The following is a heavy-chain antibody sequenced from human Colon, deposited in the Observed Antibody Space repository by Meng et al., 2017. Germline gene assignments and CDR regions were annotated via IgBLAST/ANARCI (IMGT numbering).Heavy chain of an antibody. J-gene: IGHJ4*02. CDR1: GGSIKSGGYH. D-gene: IGHD4-17*01. CDR3: ARDTLYGTDY. V-gene: IGHV4-31*03. Sequence: QVHLHESGPGLVRPSEDLSLACTVPGGSIKSGGYHWSWVRQHPGKGLEYIGFMSDSGTTDYNPSLRSRVSITEIGSSKNQFSLTLRSVTAADTATYFCARDTLYGTDYWGQGVLVTVSS. CDR2: MSDSGTT.